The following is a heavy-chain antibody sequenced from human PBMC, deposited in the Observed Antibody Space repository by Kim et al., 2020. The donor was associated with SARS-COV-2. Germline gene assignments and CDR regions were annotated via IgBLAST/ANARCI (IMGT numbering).Heavy chain of an antibody. J-gene: IGHJ4*02. CDR3: TKENSGGH. D-gene: IGHD4-17*01. V-gene: IGHV3-23*03. CDR1: GFTFNTYD. CDR2: INGAGTYT. Sequence: GGSLRLSCAASGFTFNTYDMNWVRQPPGKGLEWVSVINGAGTYTNYADSVKGRFTISRDNSKSTVHLQMNGLRAEDTATYYCTKENSGGHWGQGTLATVS.